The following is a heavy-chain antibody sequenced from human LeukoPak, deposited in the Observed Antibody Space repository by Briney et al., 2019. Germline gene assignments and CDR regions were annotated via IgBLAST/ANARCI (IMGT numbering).Heavy chain of an antibody. CDR2: IRYDGSNT. J-gene: IGHJ4*02. CDR3: AKGPLRSFDY. Sequence: GGSLRLSCAASGFTFSSYGMHWVRQAPAKGLQWVAFIRYDGSNTYYADSVKGRLTISGDNSKNTLYLQMNSLRAEDTAVYYCAKGPLRSFDYWGQGTLVTVSS. V-gene: IGHV3-30*02. CDR1: GFTFSSYG. D-gene: IGHD4-17*01.